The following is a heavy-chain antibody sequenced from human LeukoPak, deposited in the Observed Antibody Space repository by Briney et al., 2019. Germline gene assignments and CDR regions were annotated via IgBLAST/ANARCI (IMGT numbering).Heavy chain of an antibody. D-gene: IGHD4-17*01. CDR2: MNPNSGNT. CDR3: ARGSGRIIWGVTTGNLDY. J-gene: IGHJ4*02. CDR1: GYTFTSYD. V-gene: IGHV1-8*01. Sequence: ASVKVSCKASGYTFTSYDINWVRQATGQGLEWIGWMNPNSGNTGYAQKFQGRVTMTRNTSISTAYMEPSSLRSEDTAVYYCARGSGRIIWGVTTGNLDYWGQGTLVTVSS.